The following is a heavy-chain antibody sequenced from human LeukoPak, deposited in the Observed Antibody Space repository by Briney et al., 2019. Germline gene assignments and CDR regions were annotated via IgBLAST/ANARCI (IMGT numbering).Heavy chain of an antibody. Sequence: GGSLRLSCAASGFTFSSYSMNWVRQAPGKGLEWVSSISSSSSYIYYADSVKGRFTISRDNAKNSLYLQMNSLRAEDTAVYYCARWAPRGDAFDIWGQGTMVTVSS. J-gene: IGHJ3*02. CDR2: ISSSSSYI. CDR3: ARWAPRGDAFDI. V-gene: IGHV3-21*01. CDR1: GFTFSSYS.